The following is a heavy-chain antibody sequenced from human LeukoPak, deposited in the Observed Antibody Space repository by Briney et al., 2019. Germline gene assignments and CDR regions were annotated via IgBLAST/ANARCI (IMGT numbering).Heavy chain of an antibody. CDR1: KFTFSHYG. CDR2: VFNDGSNQ. J-gene: IGHJ4*02. D-gene: IGHD4-11*01. CDR3: AKDAERGFDYSNSLQK. V-gene: IGHV3-33*03. Sequence: PGGSLRLSCAASKFTFSHYGMHWVRQAPGKGLEWVAVVFNDGSNQYYADSVKDRFTVSRDNSQNMLYLQMNSLRPEDTAVYYCAKDAERGFDYSNSLQKWGQGTLVTISS.